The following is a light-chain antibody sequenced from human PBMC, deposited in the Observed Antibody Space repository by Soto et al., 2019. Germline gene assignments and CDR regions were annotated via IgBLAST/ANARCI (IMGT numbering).Light chain of an antibody. CDR3: QHYCTWPPEM. CDR2: GAS. J-gene: IGKJ1*01. V-gene: IGKV3-15*01. Sequence: IVVTQSPATLSVSPGERATLSCRASQSISSNLPWYQQKPGQAPRLLIYGASTRATGIPARFSGRVSGTEFTLTITGLQSEDFAVYCCQHYCTWPPEMFGQGTKVEIK. CDR1: QSISSN.